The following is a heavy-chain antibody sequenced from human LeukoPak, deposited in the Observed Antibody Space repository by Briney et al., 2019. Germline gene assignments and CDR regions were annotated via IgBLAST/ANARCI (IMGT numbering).Heavy chain of an antibody. V-gene: IGHV6-1*01. CDR2: TYYRSKWYN. D-gene: IGHD2-21*01. CDR3: AGGPRDFDF. Sequence: SQTLSLTCAISGDSFSSNGAAWNWLRQSPSRGLEWLGRTYYRSKWYNDYAVSVKSRITINPDTSKNQFSLQLNSVTPEDTAVYYCAGGPRDFDFWGQGTLVTVSS. CDR1: GDSFSSNGAA. J-gene: IGHJ4*02.